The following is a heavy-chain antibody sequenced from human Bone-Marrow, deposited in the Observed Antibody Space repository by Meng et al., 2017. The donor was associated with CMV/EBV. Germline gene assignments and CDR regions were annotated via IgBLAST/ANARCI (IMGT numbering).Heavy chain of an antibody. Sequence: VERGHAVAEGEKPGYSVNVSCKSSGGTFSSYAISWVRQATGQGLEWRGGIIPIFGTANYAQKFQGRVTITADESTSTAYMELSSLRSEDTAVYYCATEVGATRFFDYWGQGTLVTVSS. CDR3: ATEVGATRFFDY. V-gene: IGHV1-69*12. D-gene: IGHD1-26*01. CDR1: GGTFSSYA. CDR2: IIPIFGTA. J-gene: IGHJ4*02.